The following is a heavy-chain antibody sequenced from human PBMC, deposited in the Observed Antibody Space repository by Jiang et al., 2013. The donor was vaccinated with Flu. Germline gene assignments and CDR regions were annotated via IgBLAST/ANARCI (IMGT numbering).Heavy chain of an antibody. CDR1: GYSFVDYW. CDR3: ARRWSSGYYSRSNYFDY. CDR2: IDPSDSYT. V-gene: IGHV5-10-1*03. J-gene: IGHJ4*02. Sequence: VQLVESGAEVKKPGESLRISCKGSGYSFVDYWISWVRQMPGKGLEWLGRIDPSDSYTNYNPSFRGHVTISSDMSVNTVYLQWDSLQSSDSAIYYCARRWSSGYYSRSNYFDYWGQGTPVTVSS. D-gene: IGHD6-25*01.